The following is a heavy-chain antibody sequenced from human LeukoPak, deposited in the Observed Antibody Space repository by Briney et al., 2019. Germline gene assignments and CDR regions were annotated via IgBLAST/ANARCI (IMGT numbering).Heavy chain of an antibody. D-gene: IGHD6-13*01. V-gene: IGHV3-30*18. CDR3: AKDGGTGRIAAPGADY. CDR2: ISYDGSNK. J-gene: IGHJ4*02. Sequence: GGSLRLSCAASGFTFSSYGMHWVRQAPGKGLEWVALISYDGSNKYYTDSVKGRFTISRDDSKNTYLQMNRLRAEDTAVYYCAKDGGTGRIAAPGADYWGQGTLVTVSS. CDR1: GFTFSSYG.